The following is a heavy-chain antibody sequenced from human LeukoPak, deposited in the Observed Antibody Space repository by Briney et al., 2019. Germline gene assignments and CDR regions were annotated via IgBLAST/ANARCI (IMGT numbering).Heavy chain of an antibody. CDR1: KYTFSSYD. CDR2: MNPNSGNK. D-gene: IGHD1-26*01. J-gene: IGHJ4*02. CDR3: ARDSIWGSGTYGFDY. Sequence: ASVKVSCKASKYTFSSYDINWVRQATGQGLEWMGWMNPNSGNKGYAQKFQGRITITRDTSASTAYMELSSLRSEDTAVYYCARDSIWGSGTYGFDYWGQGALVTVSS. V-gene: IGHV1-8*03.